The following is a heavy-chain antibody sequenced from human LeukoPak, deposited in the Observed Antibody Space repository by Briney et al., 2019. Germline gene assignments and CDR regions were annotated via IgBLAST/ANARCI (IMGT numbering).Heavy chain of an antibody. CDR3: ATMFGESSDFDH. D-gene: IGHD3-10*02. Sequence: SETLSLTCVVSGGPISAYYWNWIRQPAGKGLEWIGRLHSSGETTSNPSLMSRASMSLDTSRTHVTLKLTSVTAADTAIYYCATMFGESSDFDHWGQGTLVTVSS. V-gene: IGHV4-4*07. CDR1: GGPISAYY. CDR2: LHSSGET. J-gene: IGHJ4*02.